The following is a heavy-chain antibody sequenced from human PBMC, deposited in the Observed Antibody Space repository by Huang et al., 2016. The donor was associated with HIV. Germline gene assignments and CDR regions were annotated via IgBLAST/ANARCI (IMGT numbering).Heavy chain of an antibody. V-gene: IGHV4-59*11. CDR2: INPSGRS. CDR1: DGSISRHF. CDR3: ARDGAYQYDSRAYYRDF. Sequence: QVQLQESGPGLVKPSETLSLTCTVSDGSISRHFWSWIRQPPGKGLEWIATINPSGRSNYNPALERRVTLSKDSSKEQLSLKLQSVTAADTAVYYCARDGAYQYDSRAYYRDFWGQGTLVTVSS. D-gene: IGHD3-22*01. J-gene: IGHJ4*02.